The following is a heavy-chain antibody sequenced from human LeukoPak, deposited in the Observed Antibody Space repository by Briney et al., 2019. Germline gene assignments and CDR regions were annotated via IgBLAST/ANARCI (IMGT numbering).Heavy chain of an antibody. CDR1: GGPFSGYF. J-gene: IGHJ4*02. CDR3: ARRYYYNLGSFPFDF. V-gene: IGHV4-34*01. D-gene: IGHD3-10*01. CDR2: IHNSGTT. Sequence: SETLSLTCAVSGGPFSGYFWSWIRQSLGKGLEWIGEIHNSGTTNYNPSLNSRVTISEDTSKNQFYLNLSSVTAADTAVYYCARRYYYNLGSFPFDFWGQGTLVTVSS.